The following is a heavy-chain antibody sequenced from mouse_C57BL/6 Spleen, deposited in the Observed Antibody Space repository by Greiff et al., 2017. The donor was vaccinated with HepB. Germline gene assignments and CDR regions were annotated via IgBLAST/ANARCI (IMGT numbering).Heavy chain of an antibody. CDR1: GYTFTDYY. CDR3: ARGGYGSSYDAMDY. D-gene: IGHD1-1*01. V-gene: IGHV1-76*01. CDR2: IYPGSGNT. J-gene: IGHJ4*01. Sequence: VQLQQSGAELVRPGASVKLSCKASGYTFTDYYINWVKQRPGQGLEWIARIYPGSGNTYYNEKFKGKATLTAEKSSSTAYMQLSSLTSEDSAVYFCARGGYGSSYDAMDYWGQGTSVTVSS.